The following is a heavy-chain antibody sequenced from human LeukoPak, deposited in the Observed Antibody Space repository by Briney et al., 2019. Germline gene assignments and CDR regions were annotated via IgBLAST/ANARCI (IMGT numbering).Heavy chain of an antibody. D-gene: IGHD4-17*01. CDR3: ARVGNGDKDAFDT. V-gene: IGHV4-34*01. J-gene: IGHJ3*02. Sequence: SETLSHTCAVYGGSFSGYYWSWIRQPPGKGLEWIGEINHSGSTNYNPSLKSRVTISVDKSKNQFSLKLSSVTAADTAVYYCARVGNGDKDAFDTWGERTMVTVSS. CDR2: INHSGST. CDR1: GGSFSGYY.